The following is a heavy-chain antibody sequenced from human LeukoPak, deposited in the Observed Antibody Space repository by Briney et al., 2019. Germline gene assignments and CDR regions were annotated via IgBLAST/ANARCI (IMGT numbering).Heavy chain of an antibody. Sequence: TGGSLRLSCAASGFTFSSYAMSWVRQAPGKGLEWVSAISGSGGSTYYADSVKGRFTISRDNSKNTLYLQMNSLRAEDTAVYYCAKVPDIVVVPATYYLDYWGQGTLVTVSS. CDR3: AKVPDIVVVPATYYLDY. CDR1: GFTFSSYA. CDR2: ISGSGGST. J-gene: IGHJ4*02. V-gene: IGHV3-23*01. D-gene: IGHD2-2*01.